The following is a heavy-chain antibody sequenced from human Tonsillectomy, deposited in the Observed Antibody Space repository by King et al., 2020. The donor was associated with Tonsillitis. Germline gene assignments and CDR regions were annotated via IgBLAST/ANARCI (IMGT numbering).Heavy chain of an antibody. CDR1: GGTFSSYA. CDR3: ARVDIGQYGGNSEDY. D-gene: IGHD4-23*01. V-gene: IGHV1-69*01. CDR2: IIPIFGTA. Sequence: QLVQSGAEVKKPGSSVKVSCKASGGTFSSYATNWVRQAPGQGLEWMGGIIPIFGTANYAQKFQGRVTITADESTSTAYMELSSLRSEDTAVYYCARVDIGQYGGNSEDYWGQGTLVTVSS. J-gene: IGHJ4*02.